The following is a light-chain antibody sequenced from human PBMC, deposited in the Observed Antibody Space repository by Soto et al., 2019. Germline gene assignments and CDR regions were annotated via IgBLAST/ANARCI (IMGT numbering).Light chain of an antibody. CDR3: QQYYSAPRT. V-gene: IGKV4-1*01. CDR2: WAS. J-gene: IGKJ4*01. Sequence: DIVMTQSPDSLAVSLGERATINCKSSQRVLYSSNNKNYLAWYQQKPGQPPKLLIYWASTRESGVPDRFSGSGSGTDFTLTITSLQAEDVAVYYCQQYYSAPRTFGGGTKVAIK. CDR1: QRVLYSSNNKNY.